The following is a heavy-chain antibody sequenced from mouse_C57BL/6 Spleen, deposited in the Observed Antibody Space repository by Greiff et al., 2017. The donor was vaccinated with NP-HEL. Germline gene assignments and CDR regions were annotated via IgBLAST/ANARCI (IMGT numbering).Heavy chain of an antibody. CDR3: ARSGRPYAMDY. J-gene: IGHJ4*01. CDR2: IDPSDSYT. CDR1: GYTFTSYW. V-gene: IGHV1-69*01. D-gene: IGHD3-1*01. Sequence: VQLQQPGAELVMPGASVKLSCKASGYTFTSYWMHWVKQRPGQGLEWIGEIDPSDSYTNYNQKFKGKSTLTVDISSSTAYMQLSSLTSEDSAVYYCARSGRPYAMDYWGQGTSVTVSS.